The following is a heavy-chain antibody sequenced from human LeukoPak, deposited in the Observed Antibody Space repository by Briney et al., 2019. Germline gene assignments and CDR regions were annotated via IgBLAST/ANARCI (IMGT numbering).Heavy chain of an antibody. CDR1: GFTFSSYG. CDR3: AKDKLSSGWYPEMDV. CDR2: ISYDGSNK. D-gene: IGHD6-19*01. J-gene: IGHJ6*02. V-gene: IGHV3-30*18. Sequence: GGSLRLSCAASGFTFSSYGMHWVRQAPGKGLEWVAVISYDGSNKYYADSVKGRFTISRDNSKNTLYLQMNTLRAEDTAVYYCAKDKLSSGWYPEMDVWGQGTTVTVSS.